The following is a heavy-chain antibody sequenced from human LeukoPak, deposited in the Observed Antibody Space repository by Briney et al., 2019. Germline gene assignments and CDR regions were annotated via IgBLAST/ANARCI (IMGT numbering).Heavy chain of an antibody. CDR1: GGSISDYY. V-gene: IGHV4-59*08. CDR2: IHYSGST. CDR3: ARRPLIDP. Sequence: ASETLSLTCTVSGGSISDYYWSWIRQPPGKGLEWIGYIHYSGSTNYNPSLKSRVTISLDTSKNQFSLKLSSVTAADTAVYYCARRPLIDPWGQGTLVTVSS. J-gene: IGHJ5*02.